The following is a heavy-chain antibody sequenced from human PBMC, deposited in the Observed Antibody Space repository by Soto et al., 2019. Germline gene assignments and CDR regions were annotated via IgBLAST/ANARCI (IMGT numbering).Heavy chain of an antibody. CDR2: ISYDGSNK. CDR1: GFTFSSYA. D-gene: IGHD4-17*01. CDR3: ARGWGGMTTVVTPYDY. Sequence: QVQLVESGGGVVQPGRSLRLSCAASGFTFSSYAMHWVRQAPGKGLEWVAVISYDGSNKYYADSVKGRFTISRDNSKNTLYLQMNSLRAEDTAVYYCARGWGGMTTVVTPYDYWGQGTLVTVSS. J-gene: IGHJ4*02. V-gene: IGHV3-30-3*01.